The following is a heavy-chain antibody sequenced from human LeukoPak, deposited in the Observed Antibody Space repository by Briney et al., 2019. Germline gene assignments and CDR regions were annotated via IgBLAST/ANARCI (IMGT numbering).Heavy chain of an antibody. J-gene: IGHJ1*01. V-gene: IGHV1-2*02. CDR2: INPNTGGA. D-gene: IGHD1-1*01. CDR3: AKEVHRVSQN. Sequence: SVKVSCKASGYIFTGYYMHWVRQAPGQGLEWMGWINPNTGGANYAQRFQGRVTMTRDTSISTAYMELSGLTSDDTGMYYCAKEVHRVSQNWGQGTLVTVSS. CDR1: GYIFTGYY.